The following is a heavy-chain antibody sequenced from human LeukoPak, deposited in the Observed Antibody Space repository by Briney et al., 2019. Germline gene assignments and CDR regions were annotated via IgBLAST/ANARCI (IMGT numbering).Heavy chain of an antibody. CDR1: GGSISSYY. J-gene: IGHJ5*02. V-gene: IGHV4-59*01. CDR3: ARELSIFGVVITNWFDP. D-gene: IGHD3-3*01. CDR2: IYYRGST. Sequence: SETLSLTCTVSGGSISSYYWSWIRQPPGKGLEWIGYIYYRGSTNYNPSLKSRVTISVDTSKNQFSLKLSSVTAADTAVYYCARELSIFGVVITNWFDPWGQGTLVTVSS.